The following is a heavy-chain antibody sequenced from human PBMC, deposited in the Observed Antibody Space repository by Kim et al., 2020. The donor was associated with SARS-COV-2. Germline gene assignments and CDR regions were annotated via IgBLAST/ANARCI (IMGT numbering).Heavy chain of an antibody. D-gene: IGHD1-26*01. Sequence: SVKGRFTISRDNSKNTLYLQMNSLRAEDTAVYYCARDGEWELLRAYYFDYWGQGTLVTVSS. V-gene: IGHV3-30*07. J-gene: IGHJ4*02. CDR3: ARDGEWELLRAYYFDY.